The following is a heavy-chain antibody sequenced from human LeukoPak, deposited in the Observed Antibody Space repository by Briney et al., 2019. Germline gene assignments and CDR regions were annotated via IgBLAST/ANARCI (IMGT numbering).Heavy chain of an antibody. CDR3: ARDHCSSTSCYFYYYYYMDV. CDR2: LGESGGST. Sequence: GGSLRLSCAASGFTFSSYAMSWVRQAPGMGLEWVSTLGESGGSTNYADSVKGRFTISSDNSKNTLYLQMNSLRAEDTAVYYCARDHCSSTSCYFYYYYYMDVWGKGTTVTVSS. V-gene: IGHV3-23*01. D-gene: IGHD2-2*01. J-gene: IGHJ6*03. CDR1: GFTFSSYA.